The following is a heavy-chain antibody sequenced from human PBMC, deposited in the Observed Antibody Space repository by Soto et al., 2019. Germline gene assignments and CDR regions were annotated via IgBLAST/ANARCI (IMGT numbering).Heavy chain of an antibody. CDR2: ISGSGGST. Sequence: GGSLRLSCAASGFTFSSYAMNWVRRAPGKGLEWVSVISGSGGSTYYADSVKGRFTISRDNSKNTLYLQMNSLRAEDTAVYYCARRGPGTYFDDWGQGTLVTVS. V-gene: IGHV3-23*01. D-gene: IGHD6-13*01. CDR3: ARRGPGTYFDD. CDR1: GFTFSSYA. J-gene: IGHJ4*02.